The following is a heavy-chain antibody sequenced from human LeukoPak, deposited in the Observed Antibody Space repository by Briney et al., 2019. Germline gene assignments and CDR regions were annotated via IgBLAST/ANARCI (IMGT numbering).Heavy chain of an antibody. CDR3: ARDYCSGASCLRIQTLDS. D-gene: IGHD2-15*01. CDR2: VTGSGDIA. J-gene: IGHJ4*02. CDR1: GFTFSDYY. Sequence: PGGSLRLSCAASGFTFSDYYMSWIRQAPGKGLEWVSYVTGSGDIASYADSVRGRFTISRDSAKNQLYLQMNSLGVEDTALYYCARDYCSGASCLRIQTLDSWGQGTLVTVSS. V-gene: IGHV3-11*04.